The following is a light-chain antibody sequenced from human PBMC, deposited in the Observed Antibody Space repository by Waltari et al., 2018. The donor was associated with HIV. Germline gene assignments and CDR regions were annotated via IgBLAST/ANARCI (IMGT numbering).Light chain of an antibody. J-gene: IGLJ3*02. CDR1: SPNIGSNP. Sequence: QSVLTHPPSASGTPGQRVPLSCSGSSPNIGSNPVTWYQHRPGTAPNVLLYSNNQRPSGVPERFSGSKSGTSASLAISGLQSEDEADYYCAAWDDSLNGPLFGGGTKLTVL. CDR3: AAWDDSLNGPL. V-gene: IGLV1-44*01. CDR2: SNN.